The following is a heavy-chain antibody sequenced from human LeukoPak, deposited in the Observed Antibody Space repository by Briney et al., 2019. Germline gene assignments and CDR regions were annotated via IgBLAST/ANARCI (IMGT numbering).Heavy chain of an antibody. J-gene: IGHJ1*01. Sequence: GESLQISGKGSGYSFTSYRIGWVGQMPGKGLEGMGIIYPGDSDPRYSPSFQGQVTISADKSLSPPSLQWTGLKAPDTALYYGARPSFLAVAGPSQHWGQGTLGTVSS. CDR2: IYPGDSDP. V-gene: IGHV5-51*01. CDR3: ARPSFLAVAGPSQH. CDR1: GYSFTSYR. D-gene: IGHD6-19*01.